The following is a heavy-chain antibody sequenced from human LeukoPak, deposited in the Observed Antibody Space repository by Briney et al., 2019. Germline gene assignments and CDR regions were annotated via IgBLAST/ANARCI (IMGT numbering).Heavy chain of an antibody. CDR3: ARQFPYYYYMDV. V-gene: IGHV4-34*01. CDR2: IYYSGST. Sequence: PSETLSLTCAVYGGSFNGYYWSWIRQPPGKGLEWIGSIYYSGSTYYNPSLKSRVTISVDTSKNQFSLKLSSVTAADTAVYYCARQFPYYYYMDVWGKGTMVTISS. J-gene: IGHJ6*03. CDR1: GGSFNGYY.